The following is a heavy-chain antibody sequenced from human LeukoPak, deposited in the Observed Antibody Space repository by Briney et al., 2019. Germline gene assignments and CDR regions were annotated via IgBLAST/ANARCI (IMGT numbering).Heavy chain of an antibody. D-gene: IGHD6-19*01. J-gene: IGHJ4*02. CDR3: ARYGGSGWVIDN. CDR2: ISGSDDKT. Sequence: PGGSLRLSCVASGFPFSSYAMSWVRQAPGKGLEWVSSISGSDDKTYSADSVKGRFTISRDKSKSTLFLQMNSLRAEDTAVYYCARYGGSGWVIDNWGQGTLVTVSS. V-gene: IGHV3-23*01. CDR1: GFPFSSYA.